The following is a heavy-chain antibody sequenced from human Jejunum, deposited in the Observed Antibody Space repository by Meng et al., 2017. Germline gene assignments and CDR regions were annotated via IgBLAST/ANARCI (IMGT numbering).Heavy chain of an antibody. CDR3: AQSDYFHY. CDR2: IRYDGSSA. Sequence: DVQLVESGGGLVQPGGSLRLSCAASGFIFSERWMHWFRQAPGKGLVWVSRIRYDGSSANYADSVKGRFTISRDNDKNTLYLQMDSLRAEDTAVYYCAQSDYFHYWGQGALVTGSS. V-gene: IGHV3-74*01. CDR1: GFIFSERW. J-gene: IGHJ4*02.